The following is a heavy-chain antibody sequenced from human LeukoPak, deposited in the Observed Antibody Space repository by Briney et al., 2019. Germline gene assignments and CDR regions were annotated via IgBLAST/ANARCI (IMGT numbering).Heavy chain of an antibody. V-gene: IGHV4-38-2*01. CDR3: ASRAGRLLALDY. Sequence: PSETLSLTCAVSGYSISSGYYWGWIRQPPGKGLEWIGSIYHSGSTYYNPSLKSRVTISVDTSKNQFSLKLSSVTAADTAVYYCASRAGRLLALDYWGQGTLVTVSS. CDR2: IYHSGST. D-gene: IGHD1-26*01. J-gene: IGHJ4*02. CDR1: GYSISSGYY.